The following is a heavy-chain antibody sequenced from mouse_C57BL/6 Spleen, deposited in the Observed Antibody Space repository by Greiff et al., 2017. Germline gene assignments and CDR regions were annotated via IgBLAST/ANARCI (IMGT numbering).Heavy chain of an antibody. CDR2: IHPNSGST. Sequence: QVQLQQPGAELVKPGASVKLSCKASGYTFTSYWMHWVKQRPGQGLEWIGMIHPNSGSTNYNEKFKSKATLTVDKSSSTAYMQLSSLTSEDSAVYYCARNDGYYSYYCAMDCWGTGTSVTVSS. D-gene: IGHD2-3*01. V-gene: IGHV1-64*01. J-gene: IGHJ4*01. CDR3: ARNDGYYSYYCAMDC. CDR1: GYTFTSYW.